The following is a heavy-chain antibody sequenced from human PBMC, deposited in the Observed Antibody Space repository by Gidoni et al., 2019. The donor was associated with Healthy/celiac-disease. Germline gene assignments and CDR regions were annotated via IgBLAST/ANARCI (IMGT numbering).Heavy chain of an antibody. CDR1: GFTFSSYS. CDR2: ISSSSSYI. D-gene: IGHD1-26*01. J-gene: IGHJ4*02. Sequence: EVQLVESGGGLVKPGGSLRLSCAASGFTFSSYSMNWVRQAPVKGLEWVSSISSSSSYIYYADSVKGRFTISRDNAKNSLYLQMNSLRAEDTAVYYCARDQWELLPLFDYWGQGTLVTVSS. CDR3: ARDQWELLPLFDY. V-gene: IGHV3-21*01.